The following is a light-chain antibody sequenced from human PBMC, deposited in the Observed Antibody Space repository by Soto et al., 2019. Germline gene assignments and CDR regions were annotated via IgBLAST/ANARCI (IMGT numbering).Light chain of an antibody. Sequence: DIQMTQSPSTLSASVGDRVIIXXRASQYISNWVAWYQQKPGKAPKIXIYDASTLESGVPSRFTGSSSGTEFTLTISSLQPDDFATYYCQQYNSFSGTFGGGTKVDIK. J-gene: IGKJ4*01. CDR1: QYISNW. CDR2: DAS. CDR3: QQYNSFSGT. V-gene: IGKV1-5*01.